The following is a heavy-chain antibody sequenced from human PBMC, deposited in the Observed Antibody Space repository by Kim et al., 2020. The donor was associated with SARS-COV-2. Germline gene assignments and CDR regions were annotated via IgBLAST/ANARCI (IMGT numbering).Heavy chain of an antibody. CDR3: ARAGQWLVLAAFDI. Sequence: GGSLRLSCAASGFTFSSYAMHWVRQAPGKGLEWVAVISYDGSNKYYADSVKGRFTISRDNSKNTLYLQMNSLRAEDTAVYYCARAGQWLVLAAFDIWGQG. J-gene: IGHJ3*02. D-gene: IGHD6-19*01. V-gene: IGHV3-30-3*01. CDR2: ISYDGSNK. CDR1: GFTFSSYA.